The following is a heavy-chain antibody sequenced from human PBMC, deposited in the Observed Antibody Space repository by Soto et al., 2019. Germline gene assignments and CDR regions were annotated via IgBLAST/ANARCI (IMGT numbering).Heavy chain of an antibody. CDR3: ARGARPDYDFWSGYWGYFDY. D-gene: IGHD3-3*01. J-gene: IGHJ4*02. V-gene: IGHV4-59*01. Sequence: PSETLYLTCTVSGGSISSYYWSWIRKPPGKGLEWIGYIYYSGSTNYNPSLKSRVTISVDTSKNQFSLKLSSVTAADTAVYYCARGARPDYDFWSGYWGYFDYWGQGTLVTVSS. CDR2: IYYSGST. CDR1: GGSISSYY.